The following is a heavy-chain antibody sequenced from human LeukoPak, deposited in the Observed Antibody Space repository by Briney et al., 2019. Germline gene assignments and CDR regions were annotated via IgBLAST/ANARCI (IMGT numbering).Heavy chain of an antibody. D-gene: IGHD3-22*01. CDR1: GFTVSNNY. CDR3: AVYSSLDY. J-gene: IGHJ4*02. V-gene: IGHV3-53*01. Sequence: GGSLRLSCAASGFTVSNNYMSWVRQAPGKGLEWVSLIYSGGNTCYADSVRGRFSISRDNSKNTLYLQMNSLRAEDTAIYYCAVYSSLDYWSQGTLVTVSS. CDR2: IYSGGNT.